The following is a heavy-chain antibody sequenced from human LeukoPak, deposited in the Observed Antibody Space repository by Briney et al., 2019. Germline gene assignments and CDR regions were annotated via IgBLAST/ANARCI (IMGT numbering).Heavy chain of an antibody. CDR3: ARALGIVATAFGY. Sequence: SXXVSCKASGYTFTCYYMHWVRQAPGQGGEGMGWINPNRGGTNNAQKFQGRGTITRETYIRKAYMELSRLRSDDTAVYYCARALGIVATAFGYWGQGTLVTVSS. D-gene: IGHD5-12*01. CDR1: GYTFTCYY. V-gene: IGHV1-2*02. J-gene: IGHJ4*02. CDR2: INPNRGGT.